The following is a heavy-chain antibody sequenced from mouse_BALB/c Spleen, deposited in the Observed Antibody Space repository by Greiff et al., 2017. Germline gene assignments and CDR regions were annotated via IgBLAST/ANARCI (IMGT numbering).Heavy chain of an antibody. CDR2: IYPYNGGT. Sequence: SGPELVKPGASVKISCKASGYTFTDYNMHWVKQSHGKSLEWIGYIYPYNGGTGYNQKFKSKATLTVDNSSSTAYMELRSLTSEDSAVYYCATIYYDYDGFAYWGQGTLVTVSA. V-gene: IGHV1S29*02. CDR1: GYTFTDYN. CDR3: ATIYYDYDGFAY. J-gene: IGHJ3*01. D-gene: IGHD2-4*01.